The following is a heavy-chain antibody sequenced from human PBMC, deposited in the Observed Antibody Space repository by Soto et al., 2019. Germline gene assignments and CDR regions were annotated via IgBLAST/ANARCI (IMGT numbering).Heavy chain of an antibody. CDR3: VRHVGETYFDY. J-gene: IGHJ4*02. CDR2: IRSKADDYAT. D-gene: IGHD2-21*01. V-gene: IGHV3-73*01. Sequence: GGSLRLSCAASGFIFSDSAIQWVRQASGKGLEWVGRIRSKADDYATAYAASVKGRFTISRDDSKNTAYLQMNSLKTEDTAVYYCVRHVGETYFDYWGQGTLVTVS. CDR1: GFIFSDSA.